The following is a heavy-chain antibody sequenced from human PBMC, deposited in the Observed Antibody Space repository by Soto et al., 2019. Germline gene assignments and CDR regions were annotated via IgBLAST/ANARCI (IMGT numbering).Heavy chain of an antibody. V-gene: IGHV3-30*18. CDR1: GFTFSSYG. CDR3: AKGRLRYFDWLSPLSSSFDY. J-gene: IGHJ4*02. CDR2: ISYDGSNK. D-gene: IGHD3-9*01. Sequence: ESGGGVVQPGRSLRLSCAASGFTFSSYGMHWVRQAPGKGLEWVAVISYDGSNKYYADSVKGRFTISRDNSKNTLYLQMNSLRAEETAVYYCAKGRLRYFDWLSPLSSSFDYWGQGTLVTVSS.